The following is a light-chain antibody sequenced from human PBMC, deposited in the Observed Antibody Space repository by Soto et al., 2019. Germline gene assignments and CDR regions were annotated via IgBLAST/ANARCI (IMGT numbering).Light chain of an antibody. V-gene: IGKV1-5*03. CDR2: KAS. J-gene: IGKJ1*01. CDR1: QSISSW. Sequence: DIQMTQSPSTLSASVGDRVTITCRASQSISSWLAWYQQKPGKAPKLLIYKASSLESGVPSRFSGSGSGTEFTLTISSLQPDDFATYYCQQYNSYPWTFLQGTKVEIK. CDR3: QQYNSYPWT.